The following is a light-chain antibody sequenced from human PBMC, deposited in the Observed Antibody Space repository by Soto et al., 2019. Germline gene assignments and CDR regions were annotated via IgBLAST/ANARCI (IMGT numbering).Light chain of an antibody. J-gene: IGLJ2*01. V-gene: IGLV4-69*01. CDR1: SGHSSYA. Sequence: QAVVTQSPSASASLGASVKLTCTLSSGHSSYAIAWHQQQPEKGPRYSMKLNSAGSHSKGDGIPDRFSGSSSGAERYLTISSPQSEDEADYYCQTWGSGTVVFGGGTKLTVL. CDR2: LNSAGSH. CDR3: QTWGSGTVV.